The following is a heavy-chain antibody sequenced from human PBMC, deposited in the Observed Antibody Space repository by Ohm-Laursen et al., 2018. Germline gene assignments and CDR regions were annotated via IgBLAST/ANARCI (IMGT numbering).Heavy chain of an antibody. CDR3: ARGSFYGGSPYWYFDL. CDR1: GFTFSSYG. D-gene: IGHD4-23*01. V-gene: IGHV3-66*01. CDR2: IYSGGGT. Sequence: SLRLSCAASGFTFSSYGMNWVRQAPGKGLEWVSVIYSGGGTFYADSVKGRFTISRDNSKNTVYLQVNSLRPEDTAVYYCARGSFYGGSPYWYFDLWGRGTLVTVSS. J-gene: IGHJ2*01.